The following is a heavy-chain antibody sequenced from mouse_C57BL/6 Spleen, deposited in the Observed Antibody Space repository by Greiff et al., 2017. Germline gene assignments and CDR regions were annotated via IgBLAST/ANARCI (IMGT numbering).Heavy chain of an antibody. Sequence: QVQLQQPGAELVKPGASVKMSCKASGYTFTSYWITWVKQRPGQGLEWIGDIYPGSGSTNYNEKFTSKATLTVDTSSSAAYMQLRSLTSEDAAVYFCARDSTTVVAKDYFDYWGQGTTLTVSS. CDR3: ARDSTTVVAKDYFDY. D-gene: IGHD1-1*01. J-gene: IGHJ2*01. CDR2: IYPGSGST. V-gene: IGHV1-55*01. CDR1: GYTFTSYW.